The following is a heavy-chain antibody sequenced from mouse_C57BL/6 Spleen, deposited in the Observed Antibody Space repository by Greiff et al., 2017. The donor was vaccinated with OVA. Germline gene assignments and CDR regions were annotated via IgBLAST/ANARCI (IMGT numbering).Heavy chain of an antibody. Sequence: QVHVKQSGAELVRPGASVTLSCKASGYTFTDYEMHWVKQTPVHGLEWIGAIDPETGGTAYNQKFKGKAILTADKSSSTAYMELRSLTSEDSAVYYCTRTTVVATDDYAMDYWGQGTSVTVSS. J-gene: IGHJ4*01. D-gene: IGHD1-1*01. CDR2: IDPETGGT. CDR3: TRTTVVATDDYAMDY. V-gene: IGHV1-15*01. CDR1: GYTFTDYE.